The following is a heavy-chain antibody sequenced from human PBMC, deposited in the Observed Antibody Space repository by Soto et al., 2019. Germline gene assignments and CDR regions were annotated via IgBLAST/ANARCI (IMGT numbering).Heavy chain of an antibody. CDR2: TYYRSKWFN. Sequence: QALSLTSAISGDSVSNNSAACNLIRHSPSRGLEWLGRTYYRSKWFNNYALSVKGRITINPDTSKNQFSLQLNSVTPEDTAVYYCAREGRLAASIFHNWFDPWGQGTLVTVSS. D-gene: IGHD3-3*02. J-gene: IGHJ5*02. CDR1: GDSVSNNSAA. V-gene: IGHV6-1*01. CDR3: AREGRLAASIFHNWFDP.